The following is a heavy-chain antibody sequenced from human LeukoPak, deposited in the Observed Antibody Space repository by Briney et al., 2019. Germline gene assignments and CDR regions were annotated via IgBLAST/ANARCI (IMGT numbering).Heavy chain of an antibody. CDR2: IYTSGST. J-gene: IGHJ4*02. CDR3: ARAIEVGAMTPFDY. Sequence: PSETLSLTCTVSGGSISSYYWSWIRQPAGKGLEWIGRIYTSGSTNYNPSLKSRVTISVDTSKNQFSLKLTSVTAADTAVYYCARAIEVGAMTPFDYWGQGTLVTVSS. V-gene: IGHV4-4*07. D-gene: IGHD1-26*01. CDR1: GGSISSYY.